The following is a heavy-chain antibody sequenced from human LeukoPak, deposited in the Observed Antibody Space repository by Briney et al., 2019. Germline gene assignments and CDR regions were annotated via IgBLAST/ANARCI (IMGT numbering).Heavy chain of an antibody. J-gene: IGHJ3*02. CDR3: ARDLIAAAGTGAFDI. CDR2: IYYSGST. D-gene: IGHD6-13*01. V-gene: IGHV4-39*07. CDR1: GGSISSSSYY. Sequence: SETLSLTCTVSGGSISSSSYYWGWLRQPPGKGLEWIGSIYYSGSTYCNPSLKSRVTISVDTSKNQFSLKLSSATAADTAVYYCARDLIAAAGTGAFDIWGQGTMVTVSS.